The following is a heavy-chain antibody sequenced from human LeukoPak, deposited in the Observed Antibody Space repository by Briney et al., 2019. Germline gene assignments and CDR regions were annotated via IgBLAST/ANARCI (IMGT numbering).Heavy chain of an antibody. CDR1: GASISGSSFF. J-gene: IGHJ4*02. CDR2: IYYRGNT. Sequence: SQTLSLTCAVSGASISGSSFFWSWIRQTPGMGLEWLAYIYYRGNTYYNPSLKSRVTMSVDTSKNQFSLKLSSVTAADTAVYYCARVDCSSTSCFVGYWGQGTLVTVSS. V-gene: IGHV4-30-4*01. CDR3: ARVDCSSTSCFVGY. D-gene: IGHD2-2*01.